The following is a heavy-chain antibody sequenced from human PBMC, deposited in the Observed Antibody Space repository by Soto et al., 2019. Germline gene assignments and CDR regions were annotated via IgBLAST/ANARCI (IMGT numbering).Heavy chain of an antibody. V-gene: IGHV3-48*02. J-gene: IGHJ6*02. CDR1: GFTFSSYS. D-gene: IGHD2-21*02. CDR2: ISSSSSTI. CDR3: ARDQATVVTPKDYYYYGMDV. Sequence: EVQLVESGGGLVQPGGSLRLSCAASGFTFSSYSMNWVRQAPGKGLEWVSYISSSSSTIYYADSVKGRFTISRDNAKNSXYXXMNSLRDEDTAVYYCARDQATVVTPKDYYYYGMDVWGQGTMVTVSS.